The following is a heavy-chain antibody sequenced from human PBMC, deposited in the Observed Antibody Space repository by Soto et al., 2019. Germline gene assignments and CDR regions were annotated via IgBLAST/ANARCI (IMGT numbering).Heavy chain of an antibody. CDR1: GSTFTTYD. CDR2: ISPNNGDT. V-gene: IGHV1-18*01. Sequence: QVQLVQSGAEVKKPGASVKVSCTATGSTFTTYDINWVRQAPGQGLEWMGWISPNNGDTDYAQKFQDRLTMTTDTAPSTAYMELRSLRSDDTAVYYCARAYSSGWSASYWGQGTLVTVSS. CDR3: ARAYSSGWSASY. J-gene: IGHJ4*02. D-gene: IGHD6-19*01.